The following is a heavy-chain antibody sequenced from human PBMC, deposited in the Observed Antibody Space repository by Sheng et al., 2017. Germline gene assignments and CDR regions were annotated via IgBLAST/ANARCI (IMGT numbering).Heavy chain of an antibody. CDR3: ANAPIKYSSGLKNWYFDL. D-gene: IGHD6-19*01. J-gene: IGHJ2*01. V-gene: IGHV3-30*18. CDR2: ISYDGSNK. Sequence: ESGGGVVQPGRSLRLSCAASGFTFSSYGMHWVRQAPGKGLEWVAVISYDGSNKYYADSVKGRFTISRDNSKNTLYLQMNSLRAEDTAVYYCANAPIKYSSGLKNWYFDLWGRGTLVTVSS. CDR1: GFTFSSYG.